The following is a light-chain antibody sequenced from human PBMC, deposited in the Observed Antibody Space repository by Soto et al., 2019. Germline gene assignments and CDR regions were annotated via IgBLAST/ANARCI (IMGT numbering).Light chain of an antibody. CDR3: SSYRYSSTPLI. V-gene: IGLV2-14*01. CDR1: SSDIGTYRY. Sequence: QSALTQPASVSGSPGQSVTISCTGTSSDIGTYRYVSWYQHHPGKAPKLLISEVSNRPSGISTRFSGSKSGNTASLTISGLQPEDEADYYCSSYRYSSTPLIFGGGTKVTVL. CDR2: EVS. J-gene: IGLJ2*01.